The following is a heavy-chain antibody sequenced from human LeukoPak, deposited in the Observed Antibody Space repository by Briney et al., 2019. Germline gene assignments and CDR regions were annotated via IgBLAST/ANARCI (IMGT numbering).Heavy chain of an antibody. CDR1: GFTFSSYG. CDR3: ARDADTSGHSSHFDY. V-gene: IGHV3-33*05. Sequence: PGRSLRLSCAASGFTFSSYGMHWVRQAPGKGLEWVAAIKYDGSKTYYGDFVKGRLSISRDNSKNMLSLQMNSLRAEDTAVYHCARDADTSGHSSHFDYWGQGTLVTVSS. CDR2: IKYDGSKT. J-gene: IGHJ4*02. D-gene: IGHD3-22*01.